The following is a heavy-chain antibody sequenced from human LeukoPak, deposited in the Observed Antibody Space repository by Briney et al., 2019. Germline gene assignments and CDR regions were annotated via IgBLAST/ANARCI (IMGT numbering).Heavy chain of an antibody. Sequence: ASVKVSCKASGYTFTSYDINWVRQATGQGLEWMGWMNPNSGNTGYAQKFQGRVTITRNTSISTAYMELSSLRSDDTAVYYCARQSFDGYNSLFFEGWGQGTLVTVSS. J-gene: IGHJ4*02. CDR3: ARQSFDGYNSLFFEG. D-gene: IGHD5-24*01. CDR2: MNPNSGNT. CDR1: GYTFTSYD. V-gene: IGHV1-8*03.